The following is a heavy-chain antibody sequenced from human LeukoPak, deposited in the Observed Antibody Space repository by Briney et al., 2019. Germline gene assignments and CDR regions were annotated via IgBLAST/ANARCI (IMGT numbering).Heavy chain of an antibody. CDR3: VRYRDGEYDF. CDR1: GFTFSSHW. Sequence: GGSLRLSCAGSGFTFSSHWMIWVRQAPGKGLEWVANIRQDGSEKYYVDSVKGRFTISRDNTKSSMYLEMNSLRAEDTVVYYCVRYRDGEYDFWGQGSLVTVSS. D-gene: IGHD4-17*01. J-gene: IGHJ4*02. CDR2: IRQDGSEK. V-gene: IGHV3-7*01.